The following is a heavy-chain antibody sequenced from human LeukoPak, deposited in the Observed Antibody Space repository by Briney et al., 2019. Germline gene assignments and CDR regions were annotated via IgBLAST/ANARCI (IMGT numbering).Heavy chain of an antibody. V-gene: IGHV4-59*01. CDR2: IYYSGST. CDR3: ARVALYNCNDVVFDY. D-gene: IGHD1-20*01. J-gene: IGHJ4*02. CDR1: GGSFSGYY. Sequence: SETLSLTCAVYGGSFSGYYWSWIRQPPTKGLEWIGYIYYSGSTNYNPSLKSRVTISVDTSKNQFSLKLSSVTAADTAVYYCARVALYNCNDVVFDYWGQGTLVTVSS.